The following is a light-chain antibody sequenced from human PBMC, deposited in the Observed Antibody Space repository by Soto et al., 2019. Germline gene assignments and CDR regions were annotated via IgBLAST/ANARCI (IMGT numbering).Light chain of an antibody. CDR3: LKYPIDAPGT. CDR1: QDISQY. Sequence: DIQMTQSPSSLSASVGDRVTLTCRASQDISQYLAWYQQRPGKVPKLLIYYASTLQSGVPSRFSGSGSGTEFTLTISSLPPEDVAPYYCLKYPIDAPGTFVQGTNVDIK. CDR2: YAS. V-gene: IGKV1-27*01. J-gene: IGKJ1*01.